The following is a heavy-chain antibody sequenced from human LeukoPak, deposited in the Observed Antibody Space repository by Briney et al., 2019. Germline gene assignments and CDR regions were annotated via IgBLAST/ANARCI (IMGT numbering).Heavy chain of an antibody. CDR3: ARDYVWGSDRYTDY. Sequence: PGGSLRLSCAASGFTFSSYWMTWVRQAPGRGLEWVANIRQDGSEEYYVDSVKGRFTISRDNAKNSLYLQMNSLRAEDTAVYYCARDYVWGSDRYTDYWGQGALVTVSS. CDR2: IRQDGSEE. D-gene: IGHD3-16*02. CDR1: GFTFSSYW. J-gene: IGHJ4*02. V-gene: IGHV3-7*05.